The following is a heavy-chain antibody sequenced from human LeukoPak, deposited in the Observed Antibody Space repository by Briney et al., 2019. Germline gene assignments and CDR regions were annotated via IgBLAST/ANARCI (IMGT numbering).Heavy chain of an antibody. CDR3: ARDSDYSNFYYYYGMDV. V-gene: IGHV3-43*01. CDR1: GFTFDDYT. CDR2: ISWDGGST. D-gene: IGHD4-11*01. J-gene: IGHJ6*02. Sequence: GGSLRLSCAASGFTFDDYTMHWVRQAPGKGLEWVSLISWDGGSTYYADSVKGRFTISRDNSKNSLYLQMNSLRAEDTAVYYCARDSDYSNFYYYYGMDVWGQGTTVTVSS.